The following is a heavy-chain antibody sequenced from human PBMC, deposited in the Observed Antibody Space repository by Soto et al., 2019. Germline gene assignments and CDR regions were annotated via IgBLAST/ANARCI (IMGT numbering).Heavy chain of an antibody. J-gene: IGHJ4*02. CDR3: ASNVGLNY. Sequence: QVQLVQSGGGLVKPGGSLRLSCTASGLTASGLTFSYNYMTWIREAPGKGLEWVSYISGSGAREIRYAESVMGRFTISRDNAKKSVYLQMESLRPDDTAVYYCASNVGLNYWGQGTLVIVSS. V-gene: IGHV3-11*01. D-gene: IGHD1-26*01. CDR1: GLTASGLTFSYNY. CDR2: ISGSGAREI.